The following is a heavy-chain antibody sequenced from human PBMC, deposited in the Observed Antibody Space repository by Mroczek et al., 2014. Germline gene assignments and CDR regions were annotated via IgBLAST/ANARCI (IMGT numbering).Heavy chain of an antibody. CDR1: GGSISSGDYY. V-gene: IGHV4-30-4*01. D-gene: IGHD2-2*01. CDR3: ARSFRADCSSTSCPTLVYYYYGMDV. CDR2: IYYSGST. Sequence: VQLVETGPGLVKPSQTLSLTCTVSGGSISSGDYYWSWIRQPPGKGLEWIGYIYYSGSTYYNPSLKSRVTISVDTSKNQFSLKLSSVTAADTAVYYCARSFRADCSSTSCPTLVYYYYGMDVWGQGTTVTVSS. J-gene: IGHJ6*02.